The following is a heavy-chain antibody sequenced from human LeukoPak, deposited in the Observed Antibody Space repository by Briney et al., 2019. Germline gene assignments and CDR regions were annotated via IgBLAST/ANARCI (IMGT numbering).Heavy chain of an antibody. CDR1: GFTFSSYG. CDR2: IRYDGSNK. CDR3: AKDHRDCSGGSCYSKYSYYYYGMDV. J-gene: IGHJ6*02. D-gene: IGHD2-15*01. V-gene: IGHV3-30*02. Sequence: GGSLRLSCAASGFTFSSYGMHWVRQAPGKGLEWVAFIRYDGSNKYYADSVKGRFTISRDNSKNTLYLQMNSLRAEDTAVYYCAKDHRDCSGGSCYSKYSYYYYGMDVWGQGTTVTVSS.